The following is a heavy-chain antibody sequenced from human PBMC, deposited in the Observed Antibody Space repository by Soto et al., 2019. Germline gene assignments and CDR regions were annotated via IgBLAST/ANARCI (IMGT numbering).Heavy chain of an antibody. CDR2: ISSSSSYT. CDR1: GFTFSDYY. V-gene: IGHV3-11*06. J-gene: IGHJ1*01. D-gene: IGHD6-13*01. Sequence: QVQLVESGGGLVKPGGSLRLSCAASGFTFSDYYMSWIRQAPGKGLEWVSYISSSSSYTNYADSVEGRFTISRDNAKNSLYLHMNSLRAEDTAVYYCARTRLGRYSSSPEYFQHWGQGTLVTVSS. CDR3: ARTRLGRYSSSPEYFQH.